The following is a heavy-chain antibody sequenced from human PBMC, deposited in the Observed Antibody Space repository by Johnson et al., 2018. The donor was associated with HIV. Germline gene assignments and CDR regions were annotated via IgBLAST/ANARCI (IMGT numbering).Heavy chain of an antibody. CDR3: AKADTMAGDAFDI. CDR1: GFTVSSNY. Sequence: EKLVESGGGLVQPGGSLRLSCAASGFTVSSNYMSWVRQAPGKGLEWVSGINWNGGSTGYADSVKGRFTISRDNSKNTLYLQMNSLRVDDTAMYYCAKADTMAGDAFDIWGQGTMVTVSS. D-gene: IGHD2-2*01. J-gene: IGHJ3*02. CDR2: INWNGGST. V-gene: IGHV3-66*01.